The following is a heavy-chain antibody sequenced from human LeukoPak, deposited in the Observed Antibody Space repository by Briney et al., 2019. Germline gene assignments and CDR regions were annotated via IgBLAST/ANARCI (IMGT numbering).Heavy chain of an antibody. J-gene: IGHJ6*02. Sequence: ASVKVSCQASGYTFTSYDINWVRQATGQGLEWMGWMNPNSGNTGYAQKFQGRVTMTRNTSISTAYMELSSLRSEDTAVYYCARVPSSTRYYGMDVWGQGTTVTVSS. D-gene: IGHD2-2*01. CDR3: ARVPSSTRYYGMDV. V-gene: IGHV1-8*01. CDR2: MNPNSGNT. CDR1: GYTFTSYD.